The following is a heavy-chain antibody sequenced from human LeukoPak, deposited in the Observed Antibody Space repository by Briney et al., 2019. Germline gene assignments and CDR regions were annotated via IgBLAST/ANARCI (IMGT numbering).Heavy chain of an antibody. CDR2: IKQDGSEK. CDR3: ARDGPFSVFNI. Sequence: PGGSLRLSCEASGFTFSSYWMSWVRQAPGKGLEWVANIKQDGSEKKYLDSVKGRFTISRDNAKNSMYLQMNSLRAEDTAVYYCARDGPFSVFNIGGKGKMVTVSS. V-gene: IGHV3-7*01. D-gene: IGHD5/OR15-5a*01. J-gene: IGHJ3*02. CDR1: GFTFSSYW.